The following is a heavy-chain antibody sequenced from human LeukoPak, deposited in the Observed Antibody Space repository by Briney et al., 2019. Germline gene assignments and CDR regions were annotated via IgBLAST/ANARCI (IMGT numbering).Heavy chain of an antibody. J-gene: IGHJ3*02. CDR2: ISDDGTNT. CDR3: AREFSVFGVVEGGSGAFDI. D-gene: IGHD3-3*01. CDR1: GFTFSSHW. V-gene: IGHV3-74*01. Sequence: PGGSLRLSCAASGFTFSSHWMHWVHQAPGKGLVWVSRISDDGTNTNYADSVKGRFTISRDNAKNSLYLQMNSLRAEDTAVYYCAREFSVFGVVEGGSGAFDIWGQGTMVTVSS.